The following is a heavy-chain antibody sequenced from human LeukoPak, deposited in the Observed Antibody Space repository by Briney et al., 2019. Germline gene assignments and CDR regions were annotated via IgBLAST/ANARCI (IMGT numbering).Heavy chain of an antibody. Sequence: GGSLRLSCAASGFTFSSYGMHWVRQAPGKGLEWVAFIRHDGSNKYYADSVKGRFTISRDNSKNTLYLQMNSLRAEDTAVYYCAKVAEYSSGWLVPDNYYYYYMDVWGKGTTVTISS. CDR2: IRHDGSNK. V-gene: IGHV3-30*02. CDR3: AKVAEYSSGWLVPDNYYYYYMDV. D-gene: IGHD6-19*01. J-gene: IGHJ6*03. CDR1: GFTFSSYG.